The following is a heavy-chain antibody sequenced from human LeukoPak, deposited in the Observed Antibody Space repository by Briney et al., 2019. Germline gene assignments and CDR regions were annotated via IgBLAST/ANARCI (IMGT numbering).Heavy chain of an antibody. CDR2: INPSGGST. J-gene: IGHJ3*02. CDR3: ATSSSSLDAFDI. Sequence: ASVKVSCKASGYTFTSYYMHWVRQAPGQGLEWMGIINPSGGSTSYAQKFQGRVTITADESTSTAYMELSSLRSEDTAVYYCATSSSSLDAFDIWGQGTMVTVSS. CDR1: GYTFTSYY. D-gene: IGHD6-13*01. V-gene: IGHV1-46*01.